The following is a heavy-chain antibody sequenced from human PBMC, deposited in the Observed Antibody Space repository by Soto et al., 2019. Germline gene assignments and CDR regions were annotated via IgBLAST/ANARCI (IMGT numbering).Heavy chain of an antibody. J-gene: IGHJ1*01. Sequence: HLAQSGPEVKRPGASVKISCKASGFIFTDWFMHWVRQAPGQGPEWMGIINTSGGNSIYSQKFQDRVTMTRDTSTNTLYVELSSLTSADTAVYYCAKEGAIPGEVDAWGQGTLVTVSS. CDR2: INTSGGNS. CDR3: AKEGAIPGEVDA. CDR1: GFIFTDWF. V-gene: IGHV1-46*01. D-gene: IGHD2-21*01.